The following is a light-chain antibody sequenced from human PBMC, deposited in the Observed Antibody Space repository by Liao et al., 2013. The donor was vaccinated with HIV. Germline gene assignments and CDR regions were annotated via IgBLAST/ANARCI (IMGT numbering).Light chain of an antibody. Sequence: SYELTQPPSVSVSPGQTASITCSGDKLGDKYVCWYQQKPGQSPVLVIYQDTKRPSGIPERFSGSYSGNTATLTISGTQAMDEADFYCQAWDTFVVFGGGTKLTVL. CDR2: QDT. J-gene: IGLJ2*01. CDR3: QAWDTFVV. V-gene: IGLV3-1*01. CDR1: KLGDKY.